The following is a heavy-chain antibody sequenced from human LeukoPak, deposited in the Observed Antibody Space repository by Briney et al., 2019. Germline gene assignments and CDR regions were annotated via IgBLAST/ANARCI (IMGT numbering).Heavy chain of an antibody. D-gene: IGHD1-1*01. CDR2: ISSSTSYI. CDR1: GFTFSSYS. Sequence: PGGSLRLSCAASGFTFSSYSMNWVRQAPGKGLEWVSSISSSTSYIYYADSVKGRFTISRDSAKNSLYLQMNSLRAEDTAMYYCARGGRSLEAFDIWGQGTMVTVSS. J-gene: IGHJ3*02. CDR3: ARGGRSLEAFDI. V-gene: IGHV3-21*01.